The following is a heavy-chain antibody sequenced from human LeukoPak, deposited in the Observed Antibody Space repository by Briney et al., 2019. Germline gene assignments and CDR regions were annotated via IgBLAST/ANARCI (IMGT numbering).Heavy chain of an antibody. CDR1: GYTFTGYY. J-gene: IGHJ3*02. CDR2: INPNSGGT. D-gene: IGHD1-26*01. Sequence: VASVKVSCKASGYTFTGYYMHWVRQAPGQGLEWMGWINPNSGGTNYAQKFQGWVTMTRDTSISTAYMELSRLRSDDTAVYYCAREVVGATEGPDDAFDIWGQGTMVTVSS. CDR3: AREVVGATEGPDDAFDI. V-gene: IGHV1-2*04.